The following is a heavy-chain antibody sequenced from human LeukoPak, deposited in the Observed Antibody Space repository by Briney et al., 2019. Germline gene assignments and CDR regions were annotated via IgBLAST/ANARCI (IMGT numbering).Heavy chain of an antibody. J-gene: IGHJ5*02. D-gene: IGHD3-9*01. CDR3: AREGVPYDILTRSCFDP. CDR1: GYTFTGYY. Sequence: ASVKVSCKASGYTFTGYYMHWVRQAPGQGLEWMGWINPNSGGTNYAQKFQGRVTMTRDTSISTAYMELSRLRSDDTAVYYCAREGVPYDILTRSCFDPWGQGTLVTVSS. CDR2: INPNSGGT. V-gene: IGHV1-2*02.